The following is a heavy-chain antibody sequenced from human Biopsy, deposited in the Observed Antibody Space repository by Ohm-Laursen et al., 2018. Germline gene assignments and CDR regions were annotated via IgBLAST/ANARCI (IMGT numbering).Heavy chain of an antibody. D-gene: IGHD3-16*01. CDR1: GVTLSGYG. CDR2: ISASSSYI. Sequence: SLRLSCTAASGVTLSGYGMNWVRQAPGKGLEWVSSISASSSYIHYADSVKGRFTVSRDNTKNSLYLQMNSLRAADTAIYYCATQLLPPGVGGPWLDSWGQGTPVTVSS. CDR3: ATQLLPPGVGGPWLDS. J-gene: IGHJ5*01. V-gene: IGHV3-21*06.